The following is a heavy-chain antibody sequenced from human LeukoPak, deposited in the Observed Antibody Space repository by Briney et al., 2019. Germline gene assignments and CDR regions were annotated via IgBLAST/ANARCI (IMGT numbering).Heavy chain of an antibody. CDR3: ARDTREYYYDSSGYYSHDYYYGMDV. J-gene: IGHJ6*02. V-gene: IGHV3-21*01. CDR1: GFTFSSYD. D-gene: IGHD3-22*01. CDR2: ISSSSSYI. Sequence: PGGSLRLSCAASGFTFSSYDMSWVRQAPGKGLEWVSSISSSSSYIYYADSVKGRFTISRDNAKNSLYLQMNSLRAEDTAVYYCARDTREYYYDSSGYYSHDYYYGMDVWGQGTTVTVSS.